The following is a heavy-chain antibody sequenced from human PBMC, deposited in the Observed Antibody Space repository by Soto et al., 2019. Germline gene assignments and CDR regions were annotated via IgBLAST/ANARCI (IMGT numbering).Heavy chain of an antibody. J-gene: IGHJ4*02. CDR1: GFTVSSYA. D-gene: IGHD3-3*01. Sequence: EVQLLESGGGLVQPGGSLRLSCAASGFTVSSYAMSWVRQAPGKGLEWVSAISGSGGSTYYADSVKGRFTTSRDKSKNTRYLQMNSLRAEDTAVDYCAKDGDFWSGYYKLFDYWGQGTLVTVSS. V-gene: IGHV3-23*01. CDR2: ISGSGGST. CDR3: AKDGDFWSGYYKLFDY.